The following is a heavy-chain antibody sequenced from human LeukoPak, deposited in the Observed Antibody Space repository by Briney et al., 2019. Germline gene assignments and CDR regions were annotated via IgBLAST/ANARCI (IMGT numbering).Heavy chain of an antibody. V-gene: IGHV4-59*01. CDR2: IYYSGST. CDR3: ASSSSSYYYYYGMDV. D-gene: IGHD6-6*01. CDR1: GGSFSGYY. Sequence: SETLSLTCAVYGGSFSGYYWSWIRQPPGKGLEWIGYIYYSGSTNYNPSLKSRVTISVDTSKNQFSLKLSSVTAADTAVYYYASSSSSYYYYYGMDVWGQGTTVTVSS. J-gene: IGHJ6*02.